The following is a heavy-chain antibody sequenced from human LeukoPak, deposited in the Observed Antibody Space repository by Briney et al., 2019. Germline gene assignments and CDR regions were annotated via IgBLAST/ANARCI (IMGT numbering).Heavy chain of an antibody. Sequence: ASVKVSCKASGYTFTSYGISWVRQAPGQGLEWMGWISAYNGNTNCAQKLQGRVTMTTDTSTSTAYMELRSLRSDDTAVYYCARDVVVVVAATRSNWFDPWGQGTLVTVSS. V-gene: IGHV1-18*01. J-gene: IGHJ5*02. CDR3: ARDVVVVVAATRSNWFDP. CDR1: GYTFTSYG. D-gene: IGHD2-15*01. CDR2: ISAYNGNT.